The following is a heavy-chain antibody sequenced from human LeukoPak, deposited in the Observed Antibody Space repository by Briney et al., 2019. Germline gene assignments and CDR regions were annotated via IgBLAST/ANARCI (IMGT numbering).Heavy chain of an antibody. J-gene: IGHJ5*02. D-gene: IGHD5-24*01. V-gene: IGHV4-39*01. CDR1: GGSISSSSYY. CDR3: ARTENYIPEDCFDP. Sequence: SETLSLTCTVSGGSISSSSYYWVWIRQPPGNGLEWIGTICYSGSTFYNPSLKSRVTLSVDTSKNQFSLKLSSVTAADTAVYYCARTENYIPEDCFDPWGQGTLVTVSS. CDR2: ICYSGST.